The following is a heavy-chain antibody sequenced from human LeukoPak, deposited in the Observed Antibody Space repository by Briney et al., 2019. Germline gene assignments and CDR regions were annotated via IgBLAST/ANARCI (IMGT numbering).Heavy chain of an antibody. CDR3: ARATVRLEYRYGRMDLDY. CDR2: INPNSGGT. CDR1: GYTFTGYY. J-gene: IGHJ4*02. Sequence: GASVKVSCKASGYTFTGYYMHWVRQAPGQGLEWMGRINPNSGGTNYAQKFQGRVTMTRDTSISTVYMELSRLRSDDTAVYYCARATVRLEYRYGRMDLDYWGQGTLVTVSS. D-gene: IGHD5-18*01. V-gene: IGHV1-2*06.